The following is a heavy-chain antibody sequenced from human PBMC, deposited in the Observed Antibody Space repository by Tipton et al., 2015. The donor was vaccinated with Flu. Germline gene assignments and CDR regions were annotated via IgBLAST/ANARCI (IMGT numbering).Heavy chain of an antibody. V-gene: IGHV3-23*01. D-gene: IGHD2-8*02. CDR2: FSVSGGAT. Sequence: CAVSGFTLTRYGMSWVRQAPGKGLEWISGFSVSGGATFFADSVKGRFTISRDYYRNTLYLQMNSLRPDDTAVYYCAKVIPELVAGLDRWGQGTLVTVSS. CDR1: GFTLTRYG. CDR3: AKVIPELVAGLDR. J-gene: IGHJ5*02.